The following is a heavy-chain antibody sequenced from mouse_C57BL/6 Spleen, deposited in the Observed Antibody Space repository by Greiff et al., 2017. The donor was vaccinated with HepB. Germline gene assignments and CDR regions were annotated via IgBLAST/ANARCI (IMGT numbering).Heavy chain of an antibody. J-gene: IGHJ2*01. V-gene: IGHV1-52*01. Sequence: VQLKQPGAELVRPGSSVKLSCKASGYTFTSYWMHWVKQRPIQGLEWIGNIDPSDSETHYNQKFKDKATLTVDKSSSTAYMQLSSLTSEDSAVYYCARERRYYYGSSYDYFDYWGQGTTLTVSS. D-gene: IGHD1-1*01. CDR3: ARERRYYYGSSYDYFDY. CDR2: IDPSDSET. CDR1: GYTFTSYW.